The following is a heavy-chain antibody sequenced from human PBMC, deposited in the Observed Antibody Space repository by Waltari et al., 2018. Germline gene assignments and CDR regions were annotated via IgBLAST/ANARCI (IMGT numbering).Heavy chain of an antibody. CDR1: GYTFPGYY. CDR2: INPNSGGT. CDR3: ARDTGFYSGYDYGVDY. D-gene: IGHD5-12*01. J-gene: IGHJ4*02. Sequence: QVQLVQSGAEVKKPGASVKVSCKASGYTFPGYYMHWVRQAPGQGLEWMGWINPNSGGTNYAQKFQGRVTMTRDTSISTAYMELSRLRSDDTAVYYCARDTGFYSGYDYGVDYWGQGTLVTVSS. V-gene: IGHV1-2*02.